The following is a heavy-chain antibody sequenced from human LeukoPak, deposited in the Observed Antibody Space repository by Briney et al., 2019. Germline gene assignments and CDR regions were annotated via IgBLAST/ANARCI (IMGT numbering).Heavy chain of an antibody. J-gene: IGHJ4*02. V-gene: IGHV3-33*01. D-gene: IGHD3-16*01. CDR3: ARDWGSTNYVFDY. Sequence: GGSLRLSCSASGFTFRNYGLHWVRQAPGKGLEWVAVIWYDGSKKYYADSVEGRFTISRDDSKNTVYLQMNSLRAEDTAVYYCARDWGSTNYVFDYWGRGTLVTVSS. CDR1: GFTFRNYG. CDR2: IWYDGSKK.